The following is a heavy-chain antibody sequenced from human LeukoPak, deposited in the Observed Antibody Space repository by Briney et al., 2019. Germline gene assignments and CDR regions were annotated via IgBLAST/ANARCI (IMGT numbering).Heavy chain of an antibody. Sequence: GASVTVSCKASGYTFTSYAMHWVRQAPGQRLEWMGWINAGNGNTKYSQKFQGRVTITADESTSTAYMELSSLRSEDTAVYYCARGLSDRLAYCGGDCYSRDAFDIWGQGTMVTVSS. CDR2: INAGNGNT. CDR1: GYTFTSYA. J-gene: IGHJ3*02. V-gene: IGHV1-3*01. D-gene: IGHD2-21*02. CDR3: ARGLSDRLAYCGGDCYSRDAFDI.